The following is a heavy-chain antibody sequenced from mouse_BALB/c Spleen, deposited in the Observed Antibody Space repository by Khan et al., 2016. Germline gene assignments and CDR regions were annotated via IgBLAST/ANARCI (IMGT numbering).Heavy chain of an antibody. D-gene: IGHD2-3*01. J-gene: IGHJ1*01. Sequence: EVELVESGGGLVKPGGSLKLSCAASGFTFSSYAMSWVRQSPEKRLEWVAEISSGGSYTYYPDTVTGRFTIYRDNAKNTLYLEMSRQRSEDTAMYYCARDDGYFSQYFDVWGAGTTVTVSS. CDR3: ARDDGYFSQYFDV. V-gene: IGHV5-9-4*01. CDR2: ISSGGSYT. CDR1: GFTFSSYA.